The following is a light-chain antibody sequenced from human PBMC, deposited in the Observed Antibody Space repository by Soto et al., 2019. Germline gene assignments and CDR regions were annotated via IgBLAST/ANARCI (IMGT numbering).Light chain of an antibody. V-gene: IGKV3-20*01. J-gene: IGKJ2*01. Sequence: EIVLTQSPGTLSLSPGERATLSCRASQSVSSNYLAWYQQKPGQAPRLLIYGASSRATGITDRFSGSGSGTDFTRTISRLEPEDFAVYYCQQHGGSPSYTFGHESKPEIQ. CDR2: GAS. CDR3: QQHGGSPSYT. CDR1: QSVSSNY.